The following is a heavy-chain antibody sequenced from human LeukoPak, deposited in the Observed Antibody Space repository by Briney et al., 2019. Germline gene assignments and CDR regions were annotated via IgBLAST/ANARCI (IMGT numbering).Heavy chain of an antibody. CDR2: ISGSGGNT. Sequence: GGSLRLSCAASGFTFSSHGMNWVRQAPGKGLEWVSGISGSGGNTYYADSVKGRFTISRDNSKNTLYLQMNSLRAEDAAVYYCAKDDNYIRFLSWGQGTLVTVSS. CDR1: GFTFSSHG. V-gene: IGHV3-23*01. D-gene: IGHD3-16*01. CDR3: AKDDNYIRFLS. J-gene: IGHJ5*02.